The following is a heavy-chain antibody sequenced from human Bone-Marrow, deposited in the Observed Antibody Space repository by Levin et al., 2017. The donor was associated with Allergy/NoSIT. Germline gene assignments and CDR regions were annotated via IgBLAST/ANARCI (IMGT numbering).Heavy chain of an antibody. J-gene: IGHJ4*02. CDR1: GFSFNTYT. CDR2: IDSSSTSI. Sequence: AGGSLRLSCVASGFSFNTYTMNWVRQAPGKGLEWVSSIDSSSTSIYFADSLKGRFTISRDNAKNSLYLQMNRLRVEDTAIYYCARDLWLQSHYWGQGTLVTVSS. CDR3: ARDLWLQSHY. D-gene: IGHD5-24*01. V-gene: IGHV3-21*06.